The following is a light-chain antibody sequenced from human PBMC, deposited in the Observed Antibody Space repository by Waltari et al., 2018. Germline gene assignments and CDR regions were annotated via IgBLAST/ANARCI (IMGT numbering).Light chain of an antibody. CDR2: ATS. CDR1: QNVINNY. V-gene: IGKV3-20*01. J-gene: IGKJ1*01. Sequence: EMVLMQSPGTLSLSPGERATLSCRTSQNVINNYLAWFQQKPGQVPRLLIYATSHRATGIPDRFSGSGSGTDFTLTISRLEPEDFAVYYCQQHGSFPRTFGQGTKVEI. CDR3: QQHGSFPRT.